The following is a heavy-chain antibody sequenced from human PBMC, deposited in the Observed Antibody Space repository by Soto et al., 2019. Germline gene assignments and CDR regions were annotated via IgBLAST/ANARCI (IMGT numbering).Heavy chain of an antibody. D-gene: IGHD6-19*01. CDR3: ARDHVGGAMAVPFFES. J-gene: IGHJ4*02. CDR1: RFTFSSNS. CDR2: LSRSSSYT. Sequence: LGGSLRVSCAASRFTFSSNSMNWLRQAPGKGLEWVSCLSRSSSYTYYADSVKGRVTYSRDNAKNSLYRQMNCLRAEDTAVYYCARDHVGGAMAVPFFESRGRGTVVAVSS. V-gene: IGHV3-21*01.